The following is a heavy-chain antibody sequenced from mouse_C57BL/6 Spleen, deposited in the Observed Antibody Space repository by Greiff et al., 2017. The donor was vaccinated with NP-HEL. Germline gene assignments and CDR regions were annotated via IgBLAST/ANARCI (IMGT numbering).Heavy chain of an antibody. J-gene: IGHJ2*01. CDR2: SSDGGSYT. CDR3: ARGGTLLFDY. V-gene: IGHV5-4*03. CDR1: GFTFSSYA. Sequence: EVMLVESGGGLVKPGGSLKLSCAASGFTFSSYAMSWVRQTPEKRLAWVATSSDGGSYTYYPDNVKGRFTISRDNAKNNLYLQMSHLKSEDTAMYYCARGGTLLFDYWGQGTTLTVSS.